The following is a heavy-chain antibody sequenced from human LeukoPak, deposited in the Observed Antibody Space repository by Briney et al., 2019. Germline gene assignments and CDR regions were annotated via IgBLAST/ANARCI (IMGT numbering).Heavy chain of an antibody. V-gene: IGHV3-30*02. CDR2: IRYDGSNK. Sequence: PGGSLRLSCAASGFTFSNYAMHWVRQAPGKGLEWVTFIRYDGSNKYYAESVKGRFTISRDNSKNTLYLQMSSLRAEDTAVYYCAKAIHSSSSGVVDYWGQGTLVTVYS. D-gene: IGHD6-6*01. CDR3: AKAIHSSSSGVVDY. CDR1: GFTFSNYA. J-gene: IGHJ4*02.